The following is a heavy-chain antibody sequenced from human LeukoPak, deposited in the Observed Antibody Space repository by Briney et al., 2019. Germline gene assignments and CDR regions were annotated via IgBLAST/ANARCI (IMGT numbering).Heavy chain of an antibody. V-gene: IGHV4-59*08. Sequence: SETLSLTCTVSGGSISSYYWSWIRQPPGKGLEWIGYIYYSGGTKYNPSLKSRVTISVDTSKNQFSLKLSSVPAADTAVYYCARHRYDSSGYYSFDYWGQGTLVTVSS. CDR3: ARHRYDSSGYYSFDY. D-gene: IGHD3-22*01. CDR2: IYYSGGT. J-gene: IGHJ4*02. CDR1: GGSISSYY.